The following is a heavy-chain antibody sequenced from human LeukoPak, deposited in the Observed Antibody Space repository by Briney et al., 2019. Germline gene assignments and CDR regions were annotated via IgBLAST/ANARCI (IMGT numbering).Heavy chain of an antibody. D-gene: IGHD2-2*01. Sequence: PGGSLRLSCAASGFTFSDYGMHWVRQAPGKGLEWVSLISHDGSNKYYGDSVKGRFTISRDNSKNTLYLQMSTLRAEDTAVYYCAKDPGPKSTSLQGDIWGQGTMVTVSS. J-gene: IGHJ3*02. CDR3: AKDPGPKSTSLQGDI. CDR2: ISHDGSNK. V-gene: IGHV3-30*18. CDR1: GFTFSDYG.